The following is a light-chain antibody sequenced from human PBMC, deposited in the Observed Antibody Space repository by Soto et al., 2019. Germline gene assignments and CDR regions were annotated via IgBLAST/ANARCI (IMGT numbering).Light chain of an antibody. Sequence: QLVLTQPPSVSGAPGQRVTISCTGSSSNIGAGYDVHWYQQLPGTAPKLLIFININRPSGVPDRFSGSKSGTSASLAITGLRAEDEADYYCQSYDSGLSGYVFGTGTKLTVL. CDR3: QSYDSGLSGYV. CDR2: INI. CDR1: SSNIGAGYD. V-gene: IGLV1-40*01. J-gene: IGLJ1*01.